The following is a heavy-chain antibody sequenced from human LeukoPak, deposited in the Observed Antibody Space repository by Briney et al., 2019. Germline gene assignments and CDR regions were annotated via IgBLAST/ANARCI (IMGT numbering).Heavy chain of an antibody. D-gene: IGHD5-12*01. CDR3: ARVRLRDDWYFDL. J-gene: IGHJ2*01. V-gene: IGHV3-21*01. CDR1: GFTFSSYS. CDR2: ISSSSSYI. Sequence: GGSLRLSCAASGFTFSSYSMNWVRQAPGKGLEWVSSISSSSSYIYYADSVKGRFTISRDNAKNSLYLQMNSLRAEDTAVYYCARVRLRDDWYFDLWGRGTLVTVSS.